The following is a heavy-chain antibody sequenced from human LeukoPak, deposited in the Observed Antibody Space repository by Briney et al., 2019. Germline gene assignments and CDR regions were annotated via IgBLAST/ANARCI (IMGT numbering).Heavy chain of an antibody. CDR1: GFTFSSYA. CDR3: AKAGSGYSGYVLYYFDY. Sequence: GGSLRLSCAASGFTFSSYAMSWVRQAPRKGLEWVSAISGSGGSTYYADSVKGRFTISRDNSKNTLYLQMNSLRAEDTAVYYCAKAGSGYSGYVLYYFDYWGQGTLVTVSS. CDR2: ISGSGGST. V-gene: IGHV3-23*01. J-gene: IGHJ4*02. D-gene: IGHD5-12*01.